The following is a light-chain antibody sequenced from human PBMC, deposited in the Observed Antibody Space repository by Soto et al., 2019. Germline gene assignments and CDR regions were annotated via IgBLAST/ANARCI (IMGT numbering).Light chain of an antibody. CDR2: AAS. CDR1: QAIGTD. CDR3: QHYNTYPWT. V-gene: IGKV1-17*01. J-gene: IGKJ1*01. Sequence: IQMTQSPSSLSASLGDRVTITCRASQAIGTDLGWYQQKPGKAPKRLIYAASSLQSGAPPRFSGSGSGTDFTLTIRSLQSEDFATYYCQHYNTYPWTFGHGTKVDIK.